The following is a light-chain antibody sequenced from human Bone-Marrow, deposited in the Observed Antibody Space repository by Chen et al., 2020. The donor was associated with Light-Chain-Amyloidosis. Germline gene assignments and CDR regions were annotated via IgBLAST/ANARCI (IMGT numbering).Light chain of an antibody. CDR2: DDS. V-gene: IGLV3-21*03. CDR3: QVWDSSSDLRV. J-gene: IGLJ3*02. Sequence: SYVLTQPPSLSVAPGKTARITCGGNNIGSKSMHWYQQKPGQAPVLVVYDDSDRPSGIPERISGSNSGNTATLTISRVEAGDEADYYCQVWDSSSDLRVFGGGTRLTVL. CDR1: NIGSKS.